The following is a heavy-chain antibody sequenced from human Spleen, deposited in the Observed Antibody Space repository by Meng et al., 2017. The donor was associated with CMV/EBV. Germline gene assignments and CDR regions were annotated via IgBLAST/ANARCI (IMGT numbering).Heavy chain of an antibody. CDR1: GYTFTSYD. V-gene: IGHV1-8*03. D-gene: IGHD6-6*01. CDR2: MNPNSGNT. Sequence: ASVKVSCKASGYTFTSYDINWVRQATGQGLEWMGWMNPNSGNTGYAQKFQGRVTITRNTSISTAYMELSSLRSEDTAVYYCARYRYSSSPGKDYFDFWGQGTLVTVSS. J-gene: IGHJ4*02. CDR3: ARYRYSSSPGKDYFDF.